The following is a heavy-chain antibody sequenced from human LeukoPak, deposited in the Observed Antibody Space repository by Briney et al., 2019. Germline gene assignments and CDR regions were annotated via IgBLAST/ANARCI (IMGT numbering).Heavy chain of an antibody. V-gene: IGHV3-21*01. CDR3: ATDSYVSGSYYRLFY. J-gene: IGHJ4*02. Sequence: GGSLRLSCAASGFTFSSYNMNWVRQAPGKGLEWVSSISSSSSYIYYADSVKGRFTISRDNAKNTLYLQMNNLRAEDTVIYYCATDSYVSGSYYRLFYWGQGTLVTVSS. D-gene: IGHD3-10*01. CDR1: GFTFSSYN. CDR2: ISSSSSYI.